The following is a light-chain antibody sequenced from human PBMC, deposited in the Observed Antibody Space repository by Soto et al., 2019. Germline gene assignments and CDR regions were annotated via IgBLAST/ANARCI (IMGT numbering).Light chain of an antibody. J-gene: IGKJ2*01. CDR1: QSISSY. CDR3: QQSYSLPYT. Sequence: DIQMTQSPSSLSASVGDRVTITCRASQSISSYLNWYQQKPGKAPKLLIYGASSLQSGVPSRFGGSGSGTDFTLTISSLQPEDFATYYCQQSYSLPYTFGQGTKLEIK. CDR2: GAS. V-gene: IGKV1-39*01.